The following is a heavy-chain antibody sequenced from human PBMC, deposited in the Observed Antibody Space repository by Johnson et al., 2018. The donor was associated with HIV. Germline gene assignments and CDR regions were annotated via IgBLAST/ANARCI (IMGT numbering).Heavy chain of an antibody. CDR1: GFTFGDYA. Sequence: VQLVESGGGLVQPGRSLRLSCTASGFTFGDYAMSWVRQAPGKGLEWVSGISGSGGSTYYADSVKGRFTIARDNSKDTLYLRMNSLRAEDTAVYYCARGYGVVIALLDAFDIWGQGTMVTVSS. CDR2: ISGSGGST. V-gene: IGHV3-23*04. CDR3: ARGYGVVIALLDAFDI. D-gene: IGHD2-21*01. J-gene: IGHJ3*02.